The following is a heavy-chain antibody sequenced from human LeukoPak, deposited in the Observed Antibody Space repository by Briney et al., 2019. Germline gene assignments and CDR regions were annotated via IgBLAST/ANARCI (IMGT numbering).Heavy chain of an antibody. V-gene: IGHV4-39*01. Sequence: PSETLSLTCIVSGGSIGSSSYSWGWIRQPPGKGLEWIGSVYYSGSTNKNPSLKSRLTISVDTSMDQCSLKLTSVTAADTGLYYCARHSSSNWISRFDVWGQGITVTVSS. D-gene: IGHD6-13*01. CDR1: GGSIGSSSYS. J-gene: IGHJ6*02. CDR3: ARHSSSNWISRFDV. CDR2: VYYSGST.